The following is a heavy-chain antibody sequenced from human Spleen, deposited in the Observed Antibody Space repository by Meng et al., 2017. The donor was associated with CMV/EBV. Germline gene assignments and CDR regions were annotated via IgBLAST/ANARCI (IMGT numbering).Heavy chain of an antibody. CDR3: ARVREAYYGSGREDV. Sequence: KISCKASGGTFSSYAISWVRQAPGQGLEWMGGIIPILGIANYAQKFQGRVTITADKSTSTAYMELSSLRSEDTAVYYCARVREAYYGSGREDVWGQGTTVTVSS. D-gene: IGHD3-10*01. V-gene: IGHV1-69*10. J-gene: IGHJ6*02. CDR2: IIPILGIA. CDR1: GGTFSSYA.